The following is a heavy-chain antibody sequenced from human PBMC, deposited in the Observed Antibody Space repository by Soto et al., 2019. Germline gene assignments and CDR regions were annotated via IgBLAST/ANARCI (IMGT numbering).Heavy chain of an antibody. CDR1: GFTFSSYG. Sequence: QVQLVESGGGVVQPGRSLRLSCAASGFTFSSYGMHWVRQAPGKGLEWVAVISYDGSNKYYEDSVKGRFTISRDNSKNAQYLQMNSLRAGDTGVYYCARSQFNGSGSYNPDYWGQGTLVTVSS. CDR2: ISYDGSNK. CDR3: ARSQFNGSGSYNPDY. J-gene: IGHJ4*02. V-gene: IGHV3-30*03. D-gene: IGHD3-10*01.